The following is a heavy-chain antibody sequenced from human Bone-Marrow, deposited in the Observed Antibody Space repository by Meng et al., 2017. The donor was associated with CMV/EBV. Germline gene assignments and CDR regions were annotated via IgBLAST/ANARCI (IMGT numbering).Heavy chain of an antibody. Sequence: SGFTFCISAMSCVRQAPVKGLDWVSAISCSGVSTYYADSVKGRFTISSDNSKNTLYLQMTSLRAEDTAVYYCAKERRLLRLFDYCGQGTLVTVSS. J-gene: IGHJ4*02. D-gene: IGHD4-17*01. CDR2: ISCSGVST. CDR1: GFTFCISA. V-gene: IGHV3-23*01. CDR3: AKERRLLRLFDY.